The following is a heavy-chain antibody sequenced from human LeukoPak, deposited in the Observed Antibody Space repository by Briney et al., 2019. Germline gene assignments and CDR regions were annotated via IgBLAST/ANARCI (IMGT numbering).Heavy chain of an antibody. CDR1: GGSISSGGYS. CDR3: ARGSVEMATYYGMDV. CDR2: IYHSGST. V-gene: IGHV4-30-2*01. D-gene: IGHD5-24*01. J-gene: IGHJ6*02. Sequence: SQTLSLTCAVSGGSISSGGYSWSWTRQPPGKGLEWIGYIYHSGSTYYNPTLKSRVTISVDRSKNQFSLKLSSVTAADTAVYYCARGSVEMATYYGMDVWGQGTTVTVSS.